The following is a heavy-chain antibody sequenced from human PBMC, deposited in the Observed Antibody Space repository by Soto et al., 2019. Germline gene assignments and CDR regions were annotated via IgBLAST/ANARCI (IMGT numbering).Heavy chain of an antibody. D-gene: IGHD2-21*02. CDR1: GFTFNNFA. J-gene: IGHJ4*02. CDR3: AKDDFTDRGDDYFDY. V-gene: IGHV3-23*01. CDR2: IGASGDIT. Sequence: GGSLRLSCAATGFTFNNFAMSWVRQAPGKGLEWVAGIGASGDITWYADSVKGRLSISRDNSKNTLYLQLNSLRFEDTAVYYCAKDDFTDRGDDYFDYWGPGTLVTVSS.